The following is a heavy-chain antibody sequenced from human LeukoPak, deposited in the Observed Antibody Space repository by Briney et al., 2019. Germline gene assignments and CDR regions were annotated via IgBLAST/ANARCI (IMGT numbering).Heavy chain of an antibody. CDR3: ARDGCSGGSCYRDYYGMDV. CDR1: GGSISSYY. Sequence: SETLSLTCTVSGGSISSYYWSWIRQPPEKGLEWIGYIYYSGSTNYNPSLKSRVTISVDTSKNQFSLKLSSVTAADTAVYYCARDGCSGGSCYRDYYGMDVWGQGTTVTVSS. CDR2: IYYSGST. J-gene: IGHJ6*02. D-gene: IGHD2-15*01. V-gene: IGHV4-59*01.